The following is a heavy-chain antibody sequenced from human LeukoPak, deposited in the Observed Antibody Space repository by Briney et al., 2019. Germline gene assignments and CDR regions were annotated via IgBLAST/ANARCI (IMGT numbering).Heavy chain of an antibody. CDR3: ARDNTYYYDSSGSKIDY. D-gene: IGHD3-22*01. J-gene: IGHJ4*02. Sequence: SETLSLTCTVSGYSISSGYYWGWIRQPPGKGLEWIGEINHSGSTNYNPSLKSRVTISVDTSKNQFSLKLSSVTAADTAVYYCARDNTYYYDSSGSKIDYWGQGTLVTVSS. CDR2: INHSGST. CDR1: GYSISSGYY. V-gene: IGHV4-38-2*02.